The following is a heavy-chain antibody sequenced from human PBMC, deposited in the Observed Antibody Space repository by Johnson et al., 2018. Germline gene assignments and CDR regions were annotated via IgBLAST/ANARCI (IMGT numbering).Heavy chain of an antibody. V-gene: IGHV4-34*01. Sequence: QVQLQQWGAGLLKPSETLSLTCAVYGGSFSGYYWSWIRQPPGKGLEWIGEINHSGSTNYNPSLKSRVTISVDTSKNQFSLKLSSVTAGDTAVSYCASNYDSSGYYPPEAFDIWGQGTMVTVSS. CDR2: INHSGST. D-gene: IGHD3-22*01. CDR3: ASNYDSSGYYPPEAFDI. CDR1: GGSFSGYY. J-gene: IGHJ3*02.